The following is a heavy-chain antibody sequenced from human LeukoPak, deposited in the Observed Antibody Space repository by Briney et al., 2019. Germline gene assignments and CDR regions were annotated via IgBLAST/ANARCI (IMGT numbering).Heavy chain of an antibody. Sequence: MPSETLSLTCTVSGGSISSYYWSWIRQPAGKGLEWIGRIYTSGSTNYNASLKSRVSMSVDTSKNQFSLKLSPVTAADTAVFYCARENSGSYREFDYWGQGTLVTVSS. D-gene: IGHD1-26*01. CDR3: ARENSGSYREFDY. CDR2: IYTSGST. V-gene: IGHV4-4*07. J-gene: IGHJ4*02. CDR1: GGSISSYY.